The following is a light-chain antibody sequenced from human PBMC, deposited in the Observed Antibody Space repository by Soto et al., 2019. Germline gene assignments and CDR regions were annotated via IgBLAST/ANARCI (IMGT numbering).Light chain of an antibody. CDR3: QQLNTYPLT. Sequence: DTQLTQSPSLLSASVGDTVTITCRASEGIRSYLSWYQQKPGKGPKLLVYLAATLQSGVPSRFSGSGSGKEFALTISSLQPEDFATYYCQQLNTYPLTFGGGTKVEVK. CDR2: LAA. J-gene: IGKJ4*01. CDR1: EGIRSY. V-gene: IGKV1-9*01.